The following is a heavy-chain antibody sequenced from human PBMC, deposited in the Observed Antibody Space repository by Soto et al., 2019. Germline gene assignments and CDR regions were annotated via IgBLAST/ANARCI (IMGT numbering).Heavy chain of an antibody. V-gene: IGHV3-7*01. J-gene: IGHJ4*02. CDR3: ARDLGRLGPLY. D-gene: IGHD2-21*01. Sequence: AGGSLRLSCAACGFTFSSYWMSWVRQAPGKGLEWVANIKQDGSEKYYVDSVKGRFTISRDNAKNSLYLQMNSLRAEDTAVYYCARDLGRLGPLYWGQGTLVTVSS. CDR2: IKQDGSEK. CDR1: GFTFSSYW.